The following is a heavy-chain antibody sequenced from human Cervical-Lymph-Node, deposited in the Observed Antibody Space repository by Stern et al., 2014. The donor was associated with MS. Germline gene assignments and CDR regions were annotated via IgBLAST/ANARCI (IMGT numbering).Heavy chain of an antibody. CDR3: ARGVYGDYGIFDY. V-gene: IGHV3-48*01. J-gene: IGHJ4*02. D-gene: IGHD4-17*01. Sequence: SVKGRFTISRDNAKNSLYLQMNSLRAEDTAVYYCARGVYGDYGIFDYWGQGTLVIVSS.